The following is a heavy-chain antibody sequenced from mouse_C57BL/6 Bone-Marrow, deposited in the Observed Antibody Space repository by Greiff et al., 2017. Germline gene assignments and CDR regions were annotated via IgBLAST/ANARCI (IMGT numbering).Heavy chain of an antibody. Sequence: DVKLVESGGGLVEPGGSLTLSCAASGFTFSSYAVSWVRQTPGKRLEWVATISGGGSYTYYPDNVKCQFTISRDNAKNNPYQQMSHLKSEDTAMYYCARANAYWGQGTLVTVSA. CDR2: ISGGGSYT. J-gene: IGHJ3*01. CDR3: ARANAY. V-gene: IGHV5-4*03. CDR1: GFTFSSYA.